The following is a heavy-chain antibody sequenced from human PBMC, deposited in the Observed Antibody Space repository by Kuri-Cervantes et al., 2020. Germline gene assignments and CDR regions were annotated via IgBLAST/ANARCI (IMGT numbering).Heavy chain of an antibody. V-gene: IGHV3-48*01. D-gene: IGHD3-9*01. CDR3: ARDLSYYDTLTGYYPSYYYYGMDV. J-gene: IGHJ6*02. CDR2: ISSSSSTI. CDR1: GFTFSSYS. Sequence: GESLKISCAASGFTFSSYSMNWVRQAPGKGLEWVSYISSSSSTIYYADSVKGRFTISRDNAKNSLYLQMNSLRAEDTAVYYCARDLSYYDTLTGYYPSYYYYGMDVWGQGTTVTVSS.